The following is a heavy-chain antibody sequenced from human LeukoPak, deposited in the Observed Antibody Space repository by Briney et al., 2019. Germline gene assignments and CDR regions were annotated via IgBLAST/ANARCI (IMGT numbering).Heavy chain of an antibody. CDR3: ARGLVNSSSWYRF. D-gene: IGHD6-13*01. CDR2: INHSGST. CDR1: GGSFSGYY. J-gene: IGHJ4*02. V-gene: IGHV4-34*01. Sequence: TSETLSLTCAAYGGSFSGYYWSWIRQPPGKGLEWIGEINHSGSTNYNPSLKSRVTISVDTSKNQFSLKLSSVTAADTAVYYCARGLVNSSSWYRFWGQGTLVTVSS.